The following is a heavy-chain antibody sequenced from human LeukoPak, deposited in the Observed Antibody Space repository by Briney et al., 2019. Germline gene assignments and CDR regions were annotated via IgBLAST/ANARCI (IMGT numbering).Heavy chain of an antibody. D-gene: IGHD3-10*01. CDR3: AMVRGLTDPLDY. Sequence: SVRVSCKASGYTFTGYYMHWVRQARGQRLEWIGWIVVGSGYANYAQKFQDRLTITRDMSTSTSYMELSSLRSEDTAVYYCAMVRGLTDPLDYWGQGTLVTVSS. J-gene: IGHJ4*02. V-gene: IGHV1-58*02. CDR1: GYTFTGYY. CDR2: IVVGSGYA.